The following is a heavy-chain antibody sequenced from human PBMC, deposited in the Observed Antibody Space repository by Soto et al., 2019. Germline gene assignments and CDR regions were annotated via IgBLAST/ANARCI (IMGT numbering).Heavy chain of an antibody. J-gene: IGHJ4*02. CDR3: ARDTVPEYYYTAMVIDY. CDR1: GFTFSSYA. D-gene: IGHD5-18*01. V-gene: IGHV3-30-3*01. CDR2: ISYDGSNK. Sequence: QVQLVESGGGVVQPGRSLRLSCAASGFTFSSYAMHWVRQAPGKGLEWVAVISYDGSNKYYADSVKGRFTISRDNSKNTLYLQMNSLRAEDTAVYYCARDTVPEYYYTAMVIDYWGQGTLVTVSS.